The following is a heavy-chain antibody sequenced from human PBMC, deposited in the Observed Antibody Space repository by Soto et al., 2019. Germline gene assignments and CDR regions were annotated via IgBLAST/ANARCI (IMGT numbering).Heavy chain of an antibody. D-gene: IGHD5-12*01. CDR2: IIPIFGTA. Sequence: QVQLVQSGAEVKKPGSSVKVSCKASGGTFSSYAISWVRQAPGQGLEWMGGIIPIFGTANYAQKFQGRVTLTAGEYTSPAYVELSSLRSEDTAVYYCARRYSGYDLGMDVWGQGTTVTVSS. V-gene: IGHV1-69*01. CDR1: GGTFSSYA. J-gene: IGHJ6*02. CDR3: ARRYSGYDLGMDV.